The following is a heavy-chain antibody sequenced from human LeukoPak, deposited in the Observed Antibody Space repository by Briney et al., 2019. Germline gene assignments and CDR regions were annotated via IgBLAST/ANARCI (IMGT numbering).Heavy chain of an antibody. CDR3: ARGGTFGEPFSRF. D-gene: IGHD3-10*01. V-gene: IGHV4-34*01. CDR1: GGSFSGFY. CDR2: INQSGIT. J-gene: IGHJ4*02. Sequence: PSETLSLTCAVYGGSFSGFYWTWIRQPPGKGLEWIGEINQSGITNYSPSLKSRMVISVDTSKKQFSLKLNSVTAADTAVYYCARGGTFGEPFSRFWGQGTLVTVSS.